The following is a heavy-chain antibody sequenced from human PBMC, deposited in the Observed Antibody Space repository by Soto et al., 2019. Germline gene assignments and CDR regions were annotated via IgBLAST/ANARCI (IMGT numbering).Heavy chain of an antibody. CDR3: AKLPELIVVAIFDY. D-gene: IGHD3-22*01. Sequence: GGSLRLSCAASGFTFSSYAMIWVRQAPGKGLEWVSAISGSGGSTYYADSVKGRFTISRDNSKNTLYLQMNSLRAEDTAVYYCAKLPELIVVAIFDYWGQGTLVTVSS. V-gene: IGHV3-23*01. J-gene: IGHJ4*02. CDR1: GFTFSSYA. CDR2: ISGSGGST.